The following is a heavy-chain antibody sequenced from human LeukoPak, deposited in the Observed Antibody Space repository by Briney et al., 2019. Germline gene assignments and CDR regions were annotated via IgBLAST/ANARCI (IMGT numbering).Heavy chain of an antibody. D-gene: IGHD6-19*01. Sequence: GGSLRLSCAVSGFSIDNYWMTWYRQAPGKGLECVAHIKGDASEKHYVDSVKGRFTISRDNAENSLYLQMNSLRAEDTAVYYCARQAGVTWGQGTLVTVPS. CDR3: ARQAGVT. V-gene: IGHV3-7*01. CDR2: IKGDASEK. CDR1: GFSIDNYW. J-gene: IGHJ5*02.